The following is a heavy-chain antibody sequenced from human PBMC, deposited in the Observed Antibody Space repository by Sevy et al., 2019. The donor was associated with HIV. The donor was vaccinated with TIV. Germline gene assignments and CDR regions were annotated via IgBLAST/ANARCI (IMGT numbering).Heavy chain of an antibody. CDR1: GFTFSSYD. CDR2: IGTAGDT. CDR3: ARGGYYGDYMGGAFDI. V-gene: IGHV3-13*01. J-gene: IGHJ3*02. Sequence: GGSLRLSCAASGFTFSSYDMHWVRQATGKGLEWVSAIGTAGDTYYPGSVKGRFTISRENAKNSLYLQMNSLRAGDTDVDYCARGGYYGDYMGGAFDIWGQGTMVTVSS. D-gene: IGHD4-17*01.